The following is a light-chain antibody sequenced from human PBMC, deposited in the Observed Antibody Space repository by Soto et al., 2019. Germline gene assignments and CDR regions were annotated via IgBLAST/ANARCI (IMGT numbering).Light chain of an antibody. Sequence: DIVMTQSPDSLAVSLGERATINCKSSQSVLYSSNNKNSLAWFQQKPGQPPKLLIYWASTRDSGVPDRFSGSWSGTDFTLTISSLQAEDVAVYFCQLYYSTPTFGQGTKLEI. V-gene: IGKV4-1*01. J-gene: IGKJ2*01. CDR2: WAS. CDR1: QSVLYSSNNKNS. CDR3: QLYYSTPT.